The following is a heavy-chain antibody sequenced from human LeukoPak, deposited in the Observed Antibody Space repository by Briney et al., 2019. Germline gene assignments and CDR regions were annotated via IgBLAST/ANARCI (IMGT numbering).Heavy chain of an antibody. D-gene: IGHD3-10*01. V-gene: IGHV4-38-2*02. J-gene: IGHJ4*02. CDR2: IYHSGST. CDR1: GGSISSYY. Sequence: SETLSLTCTVSGGSISSYYWSWIRQPPGKGLEWIGSIYHSGSTYYNPSLKSRVTISVDTSKNQFSLKLSSVTAADTAVYYCARDGMVRGVIDYWGQGTLVTVSS. CDR3: ARDGMVRGVIDY.